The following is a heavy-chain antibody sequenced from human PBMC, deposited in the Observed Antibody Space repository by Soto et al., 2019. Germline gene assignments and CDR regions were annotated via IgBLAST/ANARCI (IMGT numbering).Heavy chain of an antibody. V-gene: IGHV4-4*07. CDR2: IFPGGST. D-gene: IGHD6-6*01. CDR1: GDSISSYY. CDR3: ARDSSRAPYSDY. J-gene: IGHJ4*02. Sequence: QVQLQESGPGLVKPSETLSLTCTVSGDSISSYYWTWIRQPAGKGLEWIGHIFPGGSTKYNAALRSRVTMSVDASKNQFSLRLSSVTAADTAMYYCARDSSRAPYSDYWGRGILVTVAS.